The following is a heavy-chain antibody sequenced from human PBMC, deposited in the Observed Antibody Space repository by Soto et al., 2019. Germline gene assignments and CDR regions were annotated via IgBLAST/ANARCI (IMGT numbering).Heavy chain of an antibody. CDR2: ISGSGGST. Sequence: GGSLRLSCAASGFTFSSYAMSWVRQAPGKGLEWVSAISGSGGSTYYADSVKGRFTISRDNSKNTLYLQMNSLRAEDTAVYYCAKTPDIVVVPAAEQIDYWGQGTLVTVSS. CDR3: AKTPDIVVVPAAEQIDY. V-gene: IGHV3-23*01. CDR1: GFTFSSYA. D-gene: IGHD2-2*01. J-gene: IGHJ4*02.